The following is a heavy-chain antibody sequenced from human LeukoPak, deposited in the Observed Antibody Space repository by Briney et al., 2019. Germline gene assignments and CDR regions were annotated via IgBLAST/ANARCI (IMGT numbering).Heavy chain of an antibody. D-gene: IGHD6-19*01. J-gene: IGHJ4*02. V-gene: IGHV4-61*05. CDR1: GGSISSSSYY. CDR3: ARVFRGIAVAGTFDY. CDR2: IYYTGAT. Sequence: PSETLSLTCIVPGGSISSSSYYWAWLRPSPGKGLEWIGYIYYTGATNYSPSLKSRVTISLDTSKNQFSLRLSSVTAADTAVYYCARVFRGIAVAGTFDYWGQGTLVTVSS.